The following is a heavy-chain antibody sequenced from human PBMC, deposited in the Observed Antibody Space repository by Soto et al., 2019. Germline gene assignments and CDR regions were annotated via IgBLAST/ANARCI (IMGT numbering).Heavy chain of an antibody. D-gene: IGHD3-3*01. J-gene: IGHJ4*02. V-gene: IGHV1-3*01. CDR3: ARERSYYDFCSSYYSPFYC. CDR2: INAGNGNT. Sequence: QVQLVQSGAEVKKPGASVKVSCKASGYTFTSYAMHWVRQAPGQRLEWMGWINAGNGNTKYSQKFQGRVTINRETSASTAYMELSSLRSEDTAVYYCARERSYYDFCSSYYSPFYCLGQGTLVTVSS. CDR1: GYTFTSYA.